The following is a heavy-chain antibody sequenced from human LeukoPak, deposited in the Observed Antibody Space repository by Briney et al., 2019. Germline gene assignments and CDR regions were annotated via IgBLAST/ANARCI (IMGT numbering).Heavy chain of an antibody. V-gene: IGHV1-2*02. CDR2: INPNSGGT. D-gene: IGHD2-2*01. J-gene: IGHJ4*02. CDR1: GYTFTGYY. CDR3: ASTGYCSSTSCYDFDY. Sequence: APVKVSCKASGYTFTGYYMHWVRQAPGQGLEWMGWINPNSGGTNYAQKFQGGVTMTRDTSISTAYMELSRLRSDDTAVYYCASTGYCSSTSCYDFDYWGQGTLVTVSS.